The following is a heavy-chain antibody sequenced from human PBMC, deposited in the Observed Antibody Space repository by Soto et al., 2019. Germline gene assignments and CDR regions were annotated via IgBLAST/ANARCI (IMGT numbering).Heavy chain of an antibody. V-gene: IGHV1-69*13. CDR1: GGTFSSYA. Sequence: ASVKVSCKASGGTFSSYAISWVRQAPGQGLEWMGGIIPIFGTANYAQKFQGRVTITADESTSTAYMELSSLRSEDTAVYYCARVGQVALDIVVVPAATLDYYGMDVWGQGTTVTVSS. CDR2: IIPIFGTA. J-gene: IGHJ6*02. D-gene: IGHD2-2*01. CDR3: ARVGQVALDIVVVPAATLDYYGMDV.